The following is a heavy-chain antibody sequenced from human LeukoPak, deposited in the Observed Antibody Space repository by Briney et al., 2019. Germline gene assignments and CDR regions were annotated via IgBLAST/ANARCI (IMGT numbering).Heavy chain of an antibody. CDR3: ARDGSTVSSGCL. CDR1: GYSISSGYY. V-gene: IGHV4-38-2*02. CDR2: IYHSGST. Sequence: SETLSLTCTVSGYSISSGYYWGWIRQPPGKGLEWIGSIYHSGSTYYNPSLKSRVTISVDTSKNQFSLKLSSVTAADTAVYYCARDGSTVSSGCLWGQGTLVTVSS. J-gene: IGHJ4*02. D-gene: IGHD6-19*01.